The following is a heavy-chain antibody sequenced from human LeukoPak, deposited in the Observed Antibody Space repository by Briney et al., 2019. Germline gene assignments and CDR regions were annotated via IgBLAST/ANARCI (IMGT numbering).Heavy chain of an antibody. CDR1: GFTFSSYG. V-gene: IGHV3-30*02. D-gene: IGHD3-22*01. CDR3: AKSSDYYDSSGYPPAHYFDY. CDR2: IRYDGSNK. J-gene: IGHJ4*02. Sequence: GRSLRLSCAASGFTFSSYGMHWVRQAPGKGLEWVAFIRYDGSNKYYADSVKGRFTISRDNSKNTLYLQMNSLRAEDTAVYYCAKSSDYYDSSGYPPAHYFDYWGQGTLVTVSS.